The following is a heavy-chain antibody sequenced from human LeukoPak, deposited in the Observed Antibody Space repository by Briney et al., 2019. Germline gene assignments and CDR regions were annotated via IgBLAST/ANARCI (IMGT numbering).Heavy chain of an antibody. CDR3: AARGDALDY. Sequence: GGSLRLSCAASGFTFSSYSMNWGRQDPGEGLEGVSSISSSSSYIYYADSVKGRFTISRDNAKNSLYLQMNGLRAAATSVYYCAARGDALDYWGQGTLVTVSS. V-gene: IGHV3-21*01. J-gene: IGHJ4*02. CDR1: GFTFSSYS. CDR2: ISSSSSYI. D-gene: IGHD2-21*01.